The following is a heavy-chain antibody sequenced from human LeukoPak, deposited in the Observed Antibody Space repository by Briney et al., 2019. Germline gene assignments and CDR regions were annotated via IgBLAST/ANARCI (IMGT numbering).Heavy chain of an antibody. V-gene: IGHV3-49*03. CDR3: TRGGVEMATILYY. Sequence: GGSLRLSCTASGFTFGDYAMSWFRQAPGKGLEWVGFIRSKAYGGTTEYAASVKGRFTISRDDSKSIAYLQMNSLKTEDTAVYYCTRGGVEMATILYYWGQGTLVTVSS. CDR1: GFTFGDYA. CDR2: IRSKAYGGTT. D-gene: IGHD5-24*01. J-gene: IGHJ4*02.